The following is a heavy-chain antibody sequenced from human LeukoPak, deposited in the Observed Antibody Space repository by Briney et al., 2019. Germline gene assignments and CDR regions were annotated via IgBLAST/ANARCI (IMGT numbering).Heavy chain of an antibody. CDR3: ARDPYSGSYSADVYYYYMDV. CDR1: GFTFSSYE. V-gene: IGHV3-48*03. J-gene: IGHJ6*03. CDR2: ISSSGSTI. Sequence: PGGSLRLSCAASGFTFSSYEMNWVRQAPGKGLEWVSYISSSGSTIYYADSVEGRFTISRDNAKNSLYLQMNSLTAEDTAVYYCARDPYSGSYSADVYYYYMDVWGKRTTVTVSS. D-gene: IGHD1-26*01.